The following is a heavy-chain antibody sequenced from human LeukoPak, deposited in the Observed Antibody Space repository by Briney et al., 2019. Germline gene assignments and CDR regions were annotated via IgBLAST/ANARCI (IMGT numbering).Heavy chain of an antibody. Sequence: SQTLSLTCAISGDSVSSKSVSWSWLRQSPSRGLEYLGRTRYRSTLNTFSSLSVEGRITINADTSRNEVSLRLSSVTPEDTALYYCVRDFNWAFDYWGQGTLVTVSS. V-gene: IGHV6-1*01. CDR3: VRDFNWAFDY. CDR2: TRYRSTLNT. J-gene: IGHJ4*02. CDR1: GDSVSSKSVS. D-gene: IGHD3-16*01.